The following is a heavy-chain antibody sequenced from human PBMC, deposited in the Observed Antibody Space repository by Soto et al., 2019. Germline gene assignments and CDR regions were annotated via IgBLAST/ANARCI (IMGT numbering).Heavy chain of an antibody. CDR2: LSGNSGTT. Sequence: EVQLLESGGGLVQPGGSLRLSCAASGFTFSSYAMTWVRQAPGKGLEWVSALSGNSGTTYSADSVKGRFTISRDNSRNTLYLQMSSPRAEDTALYYCAKGSKFTIFSANDFWGQGTVVTVSS. V-gene: IGHV3-23*01. CDR1: GFTFSSYA. J-gene: IGHJ4*02. CDR3: AKGSKFTIFSANDF. D-gene: IGHD3-3*01.